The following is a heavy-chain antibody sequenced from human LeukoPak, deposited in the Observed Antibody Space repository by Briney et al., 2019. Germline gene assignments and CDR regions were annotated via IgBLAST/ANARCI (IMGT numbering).Heavy chain of an antibody. CDR3: AHRPPQSRDSSGYYRHWFDP. CDR2: IYWNDDK. J-gene: IGHJ5*02. CDR1: GFSLSTSGVG. D-gene: IGHD3-22*01. Sequence: ESGPTLVNPTQTLTLTCTFSGFSLSTSGVGVGWIHQPPGKALEWLALIYWNDDKRYIPSLKSRLTITKDTSKNQVVLTMTNMNPVDTATYYCAHRPPQSRDSSGYYRHWFDPWGQGTLVTVSS. V-gene: IGHV2-5*01.